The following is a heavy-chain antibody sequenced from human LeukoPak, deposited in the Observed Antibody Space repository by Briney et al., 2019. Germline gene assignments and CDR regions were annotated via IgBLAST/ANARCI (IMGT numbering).Heavy chain of an antibody. Sequence: GASXXVSCKASGYSFTSYSVYWVRQAPGQGPECMGVINPRGGNTGYAQKFQGRVNMTRDTSTTTVYMELSSLRSEDTAVYYCARVAYGDYNYFDYWGQGTLVTVSS. V-gene: IGHV1-46*03. J-gene: IGHJ4*02. CDR1: GYSFTSYS. D-gene: IGHD4-17*01. CDR3: ARVAYGDYNYFDY. CDR2: INPRGGNT.